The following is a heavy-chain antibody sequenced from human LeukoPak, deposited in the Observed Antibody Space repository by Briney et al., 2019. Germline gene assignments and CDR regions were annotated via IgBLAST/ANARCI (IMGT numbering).Heavy chain of an antibody. CDR3: ARGIPRFDP. J-gene: IGHJ5*02. Sequence: SVKVSCKASGGTFSSYAISWVRQAPGQGLEWMGRIIPIFGIANYAQKFQGRVTIAADKSTSTAYMELSSLRSEDTAVYYCARGIPRFDPWGQGTLVTVSS. V-gene: IGHV1-69*04. CDR2: IIPIFGIA. CDR1: GGTFSSYA.